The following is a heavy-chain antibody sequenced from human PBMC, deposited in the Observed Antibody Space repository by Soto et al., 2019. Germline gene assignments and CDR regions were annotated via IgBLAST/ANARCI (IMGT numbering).Heavy chain of an antibody. CDR1: GFTFSNYW. CDR2: INTDGTTT. D-gene: IGHD3-3*01. CDR3: TRGYYEFRSSPGNY. V-gene: IGHV3-74*01. Sequence: EVQLVESGGGLVQPGGSLRLSCAASGFTFSNYWMHWVRRAPGKGLVWVSRINTDGTTTSYTDSVKGRFTISRDNAENMLYLQMNSLRAEDTAIYYCTRGYYEFRSSPGNYWGQGTLVTVSS. J-gene: IGHJ4*02.